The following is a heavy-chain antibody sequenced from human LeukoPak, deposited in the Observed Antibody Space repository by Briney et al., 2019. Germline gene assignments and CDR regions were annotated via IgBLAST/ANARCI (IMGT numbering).Heavy chain of an antibody. CDR3: ARGEFCGGDCYSGAFDI. D-gene: IGHD2-21*02. CDR1: GFTFSSYS. CDR2: ISSSSSYI. Sequence: GGSLRLSCAASGFTFSSYSMNWVRQAPGKGLEWVSSISSSSSYIYYADSVKGRFTISRDNAKNSLYLQMNSLRAEDTAVYYCARGEFCGGDCYSGAFDIWGQGTMVTVSS. V-gene: IGHV3-21*01. J-gene: IGHJ3*02.